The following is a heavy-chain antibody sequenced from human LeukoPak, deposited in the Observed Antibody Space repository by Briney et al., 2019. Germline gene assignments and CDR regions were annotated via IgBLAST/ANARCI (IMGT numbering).Heavy chain of an antibody. J-gene: IGHJ6*02. CDR3: AGWFGEYPSPYYGMDV. V-gene: IGHV4-59*08. Sequence: PSETLSLTCTVSGGSISSYYWSWIRQPPGKGLEWIGYIYYSGSTNYNPSLKSRVTISVDTSKDQFSLKLSSVTAADTAVYYCAGWFGEYPSPYYGMDVWGQGTTVTVSS. D-gene: IGHD3-10*01. CDR2: IYYSGST. CDR1: GGSISSYY.